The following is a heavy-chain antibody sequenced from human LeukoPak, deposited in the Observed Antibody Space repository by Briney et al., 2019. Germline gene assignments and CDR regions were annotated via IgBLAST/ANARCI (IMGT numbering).Heavy chain of an antibody. CDR1: GCSIISYY. J-gene: IGHJ4*02. Sequence: SETLSLTCTVSGCSIISYYWSRIRQPPCKGLEWIGYIYYSGSTNYNPSLKSRVTISVDTSKNQFSLKLSSVTAADTAVYYCARAEYSSSSYYFDYWGQGTLVTVSS. CDR2: IYYSGST. V-gene: IGHV4-59*01. CDR3: ARAEYSSSSYYFDY. D-gene: IGHD6-6*01.